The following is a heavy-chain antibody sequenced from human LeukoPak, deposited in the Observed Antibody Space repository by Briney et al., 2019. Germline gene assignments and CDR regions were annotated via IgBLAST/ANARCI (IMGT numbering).Heavy chain of an antibody. J-gene: IGHJ4*02. V-gene: IGHV3-15*05. CDR2: IKSKTDGGTT. D-gene: IGHD3-16*01. CDR3: ARVRWGGLYYFDY. Sequence: GGSLRLSCTASGFTFTTAWMSWVRQAPGKGLEWVGRIKSKTDGGTTDYAAPVKGRFTISRDDSKNTLYLQMNSLRAEDTAVYYCARVRWGGLYYFDYWGQGTLVTVSS. CDR1: GFTFTTAW.